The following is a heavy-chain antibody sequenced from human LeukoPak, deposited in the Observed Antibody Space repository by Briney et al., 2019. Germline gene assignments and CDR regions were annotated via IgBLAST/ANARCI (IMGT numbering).Heavy chain of an antibody. D-gene: IGHD1-20*01. CDR3: ARHLTGTASLHY. V-gene: IGHV4-59*08. CDR2: IFYSGST. CDR1: GGSISGYF. J-gene: IGHJ4*02. Sequence: SETLSLTCTVSGGSISGYFWSWIRQPPGKGLEWIGQIFYSGSTNYNPSLKSRVTISVDTSKNQVSLKLSSVTAADTAVYYCARHLTGTASLHYWGQGTLVTVSS.